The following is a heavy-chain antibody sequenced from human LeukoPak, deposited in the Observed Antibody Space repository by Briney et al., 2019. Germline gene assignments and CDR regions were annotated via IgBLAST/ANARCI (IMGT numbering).Heavy chain of an antibody. CDR1: GFTFSDYG. V-gene: IGHV3-33*01. CDR2: LSPHGNYE. CDR3: ATTVVGHMNDY. D-gene: IGHD6-19*01. Sequence: GGSLRLSCAASGFTFSDYGIHWVRQAPGKGLEWVAVLSPHGNYEYYADSVQGRFTISRDDSKNTVYLQMNSLRDEDTAVYYCATTVVGHMNDYWGQGTLVTVSS. J-gene: IGHJ4*02.